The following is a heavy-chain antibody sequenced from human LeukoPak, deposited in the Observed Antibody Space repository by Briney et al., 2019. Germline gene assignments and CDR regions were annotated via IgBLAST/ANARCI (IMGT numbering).Heavy chain of an antibody. V-gene: IGHV3-7*01. D-gene: IGHD3-22*01. Sequence: GGSPRLSCAASGFTFSSYWMSWVRQAPGKGLEWVANIKQDGSEKYYVDSVKGRFTISRDNAKNSLYLQMNSLRAEDTAVYYCAKDQRYITMIAYWGQGTLVTVSS. CDR1: GFTFSSYW. CDR3: AKDQRYITMIAY. J-gene: IGHJ4*02. CDR2: IKQDGSEK.